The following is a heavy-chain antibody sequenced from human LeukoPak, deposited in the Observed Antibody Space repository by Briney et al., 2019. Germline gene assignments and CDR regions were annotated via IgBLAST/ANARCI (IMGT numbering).Heavy chain of an antibody. V-gene: IGHV4-39*02. Sequence: PSETLSLTCAVSGASISGSGYYWGWIRQPPGMELQWIGNIYHTGSTYYNASLQSRVTISIDTSKNQFSLRLNSVTAADTAMYYCVRDHVSPGLSNWFDPWGQGTLVTVSS. CDR3: VRDHVSPGLSNWFDP. J-gene: IGHJ5*02. CDR2: IYHTGST. CDR1: GASISGSGYY. D-gene: IGHD3-16*01.